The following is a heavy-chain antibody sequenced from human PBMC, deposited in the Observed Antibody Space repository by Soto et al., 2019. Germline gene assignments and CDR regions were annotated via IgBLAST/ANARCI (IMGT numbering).Heavy chain of an antibody. CDR2: IFPCGVNI. CDR3: ARDKSWHDLVWWFAP. V-gene: IGHV1-46*03. J-gene: IGHJ5*02. Sequence: ASVKVSCKAIGCRFTRRDMHWVRQAPGQGLEGMGTIFPCGVNIAYAQKFEGRVTMTKDTTTSTVYMELNSLTSEDTAVYYCARDKSWHDLVWWFAPCG. CDR1: GCRFTRRD. D-gene: IGHD1-1*01.